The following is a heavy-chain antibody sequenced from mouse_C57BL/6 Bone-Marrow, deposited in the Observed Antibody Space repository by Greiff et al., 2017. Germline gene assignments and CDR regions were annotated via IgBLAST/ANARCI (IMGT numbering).Heavy chain of an antibody. CDR1: GYAFSSYW. J-gene: IGHJ2*01. V-gene: IGHV1-80*01. Sequence: QVQLQQSGAELVKPGASVKISCKASGYAFSSYWMNWVKQRPGQGLEWIGQIYPGDGDTNYNGKFKGKATLAADNSSSTAYMPLSSLTSEDAAVYFCARKRGGSRYFDYWGQGTTLTVSS. CDR3: ARKRGGSRYFDY. CDR2: IYPGDGDT.